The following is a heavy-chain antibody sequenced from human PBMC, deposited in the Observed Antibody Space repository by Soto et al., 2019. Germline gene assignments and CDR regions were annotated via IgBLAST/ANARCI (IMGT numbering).Heavy chain of an antibody. CDR3: ARLDATGARL. V-gene: IGHV5-51*01. D-gene: IGHD6-6*01. Sequence: GESLKISCICSVYSFSSNWIAWVRQMPGRGLEWMGIIFPDDSDSTYSPSFQGHVSMSVDKSISTVYLQWRGLKASDTAMYYCARLDATGARLWGQGTRVTVSS. J-gene: IGHJ4*02. CDR2: IFPDDSDS. CDR1: VYSFSSNW.